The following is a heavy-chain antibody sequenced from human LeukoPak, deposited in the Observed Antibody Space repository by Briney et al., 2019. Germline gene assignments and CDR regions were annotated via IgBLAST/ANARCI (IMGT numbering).Heavy chain of an antibody. CDR2: IYYSGST. J-gene: IGHJ4*02. D-gene: IGHD6-19*01. CDR1: GGSISSSSYY. Sequence: PSETLSLTCTVSGGSISSSSYYWGWIRQPPGKGLEWIGSIYYSGSTYYNPSLKSRVTISVDTSKNQFSLKLSSVTAADTAVYYCAREAGPLDWGQETLVTVSS. CDR3: AREAGPLD. V-gene: IGHV4-39*07.